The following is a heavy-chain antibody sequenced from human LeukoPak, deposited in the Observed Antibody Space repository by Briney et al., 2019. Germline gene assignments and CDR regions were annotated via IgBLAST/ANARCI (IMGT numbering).Heavy chain of an antibody. CDR3: ARDPTQYLRYGHFDY. CDR2: IRYDGSNK. V-gene: IGHV3-30*02. J-gene: IGHJ4*02. D-gene: IGHD5/OR15-5a*01. Sequence: GGSLRLSCAASGFTFSSYGMHWVRQAPGKGLEWVAFIRYDGSNKYYADSVKGRFTISRDNSKNTLYLQMNSLRTEDTAVYYCARDPTQYLRYGHFDYWGQGTLVTVSS. CDR1: GFTFSSYG.